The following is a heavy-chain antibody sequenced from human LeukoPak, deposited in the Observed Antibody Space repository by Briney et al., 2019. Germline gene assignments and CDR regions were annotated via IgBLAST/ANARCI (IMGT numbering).Heavy chain of an antibody. J-gene: IGHJ3*02. D-gene: IGHD3-10*01. CDR1: GGTFSSYA. V-gene: IGHV1-69*05. Sequence: ASGKVSCKASGGTFSSYAISWVRQAPGQGLEWMGGIIPIFGTANYAQKFQGRVTITTDESTSTAYMELSSLRSEDTAVYYCARDGSAGAFDIWGQGTMVTVSS. CDR3: ARDGSAGAFDI. CDR2: IIPIFGTA.